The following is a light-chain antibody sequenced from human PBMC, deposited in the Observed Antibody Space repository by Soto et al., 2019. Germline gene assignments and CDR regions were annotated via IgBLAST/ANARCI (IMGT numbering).Light chain of an antibody. J-gene: IGKJ3*01. Sequence: IQLTQSPSSLSASMGDRVTITCRASQGIINYLAWYQQKPVKAPKLLIYGASTLQGGVPSRFSGSGSGTDFTLTGSSLQPEDLATYYCQQLCMYPPTFGPGTKVYIK. CDR1: QGIINY. V-gene: IGKV1-9*01. CDR2: GAS. CDR3: QQLCMYPPT.